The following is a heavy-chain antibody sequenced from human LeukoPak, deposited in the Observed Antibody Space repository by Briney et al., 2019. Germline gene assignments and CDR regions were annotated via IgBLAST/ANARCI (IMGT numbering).Heavy chain of an antibody. CDR3: ARGISNYVGSHGSQGFDY. D-gene: IGHD4-11*01. V-gene: IGHV3-66*01. CDR2: IYSGGST. Sequence: AGGSLRLSCAASEFSVGSNYMTWVRQAPGKGLEWVSLIYSGGSTYYADSVKGRFTISRDNSKNTLYLQMNSLRAEDTAVYYCARGISNYVGSHGSQGFDYWGQGTLVTVSS. J-gene: IGHJ4*02. CDR1: EFSVGSNY.